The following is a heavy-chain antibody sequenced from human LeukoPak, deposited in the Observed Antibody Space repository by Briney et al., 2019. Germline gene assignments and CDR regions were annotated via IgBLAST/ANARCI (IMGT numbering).Heavy chain of an antibody. CDR3: AKWGDYDVLTGYYDPDY. V-gene: IGHV3-23*01. CDR2: ITGSGGFT. CDR1: GFTFSNYA. J-gene: IGHJ4*02. D-gene: IGHD3-9*01. Sequence: GGSLRLSCVASGFTFSNYAMSWVRQAPGKGLEWVSSITGSGGFTYYADSVKGRFTISRDNSKNTLYLQMNSLRAEDTAVYYCAKWGDYDVLTGYYDPDYWGQGTLVTVSS.